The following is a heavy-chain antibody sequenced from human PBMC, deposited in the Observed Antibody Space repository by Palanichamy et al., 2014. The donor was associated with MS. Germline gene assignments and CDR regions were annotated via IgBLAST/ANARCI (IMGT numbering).Heavy chain of an antibody. CDR2: ISSSGSTI. J-gene: IGHJ4*02. CDR3: ARDFTTIFADY. Sequence: EVQLVESGGGLVQPGGSPRLSCAASGFTFSSYEMNWVRQAPGKGLEWVSYISSSGSTIFYADSVKGRFTISRDNAKNSLYLQMNSLRAEDTAVYYCARDFTTIFADYWGQGTLVTVSS. V-gene: IGHV3-48*03. CDR1: GFTFSSYE. D-gene: IGHD3-3*01.